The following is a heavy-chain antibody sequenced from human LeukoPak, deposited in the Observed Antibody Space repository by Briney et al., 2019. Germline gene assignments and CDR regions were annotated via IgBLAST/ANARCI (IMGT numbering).Heavy chain of an antibody. J-gene: IGHJ4*02. CDR3: ARVGNYQRLFFYFDY. V-gene: IGHV3-30*03. CDR2: ISYDVSNK. CDR1: GFTFSIYG. Sequence: GRSLRLSCAASGFTFSIYGIHWVRPAAGRGLEWVAVISYDVSNKYHADSVKGRFTISRDNSKTKLYLQMHSLRTEDTAVYYCARVGNYQRLFFYFDYWGQGTLVTVSS. D-gene: IGHD2-2*01.